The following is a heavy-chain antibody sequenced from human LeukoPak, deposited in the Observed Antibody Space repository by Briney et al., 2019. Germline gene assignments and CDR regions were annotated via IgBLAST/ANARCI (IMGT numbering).Heavy chain of an antibody. CDR3: AKEHYDYVWGSYRFGSFDY. V-gene: IGHV3-23*01. Sequence: GGSLRLSCAASGFTFSNYAMSWVRQAPGKGLEWVSTISGSGGSTYYADSVKGRFTISRDNSKNTLYLQMNSLRAEDTAVYYCAKEHYDYVWGSYRFGSFDYWGQGTLVTVSS. D-gene: IGHD3-16*02. CDR1: GFTFSNYA. CDR2: ISGSGGST. J-gene: IGHJ4*02.